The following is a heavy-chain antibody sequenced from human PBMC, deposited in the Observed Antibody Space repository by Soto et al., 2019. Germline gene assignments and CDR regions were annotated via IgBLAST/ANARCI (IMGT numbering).Heavy chain of an antibody. J-gene: IGHJ3*02. CDR1: GFTFSSYW. CDR3: ARDGRFGDDAFDI. Sequence: EVQLVESGGGLVQPGGSLRLSCAASGFTFSSYWMSWVRQAPGKGLEWVANIKQDGSEKYYVDSVKGRFTISRDNAKNSLYLQMNSLRAEDTAVYYGARDGRFGDDAFDIWGQGTMVTVSS. V-gene: IGHV3-7*03. D-gene: IGHD3-10*01. CDR2: IKQDGSEK.